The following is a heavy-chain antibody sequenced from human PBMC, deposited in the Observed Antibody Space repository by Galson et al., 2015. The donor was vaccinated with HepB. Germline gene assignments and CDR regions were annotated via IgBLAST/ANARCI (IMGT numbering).Heavy chain of an antibody. D-gene: IGHD2-8*01. J-gene: IGHJ3*02. CDR1: GFTFSSYW. CDR3: ARVVMGSNNAVDI. Sequence: SLRLSRAASGFTFSSYWMHWVRQAPGKGLVWVSRTNTDGSSTVYADSVKGRFTISRDNAENTLFLQMNSLRDEDTAVYYCARVVMGSNNAVDIWGQGTMVSVSS. CDR2: TNTDGSST. V-gene: IGHV3-74*01.